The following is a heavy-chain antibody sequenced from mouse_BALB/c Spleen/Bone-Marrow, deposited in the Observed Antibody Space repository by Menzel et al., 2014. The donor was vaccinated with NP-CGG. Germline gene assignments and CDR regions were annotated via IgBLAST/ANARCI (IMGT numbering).Heavy chain of an antibody. D-gene: IGHD1-1*01. V-gene: IGHV7-3*02. CDR1: GFTFTDYY. CDR3: ARDMGLLRFDY. J-gene: IGHJ2*01. CDR2: IRNKANGYTT. Sequence: EVKLMESGGGLVQPGGSLRLSCATSGFTFTDYYMSWVRQPPGKALGWLAFIRNKANGYTTEYSASVKGRFTISRDNSQSILYLQMNTLRAEDSATYYCARDMGLLRFDYWGHGTTLTVSS.